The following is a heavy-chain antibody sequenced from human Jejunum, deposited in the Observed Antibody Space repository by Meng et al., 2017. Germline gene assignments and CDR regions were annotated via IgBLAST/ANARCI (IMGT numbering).Heavy chain of an antibody. CDR3: ARDRPTPDFLAVAGTFDY. V-gene: IGHV4-31*03. J-gene: IGHJ4*02. Sequence: QAQLQESGPGLVKPPQSLSLTCTVSGCSVSSAGYYWSWIRQLPGKGLEWIGYIYYSGTAYYNPSLKSRATISLDTSENQFPLKLSFVLAADTAVYYCARDRPTPDFLAVAGTFDYWGQGILVTVSS. CDR2: IYYSGTA. CDR1: GCSVSSAGYY. D-gene: IGHD6-19*01.